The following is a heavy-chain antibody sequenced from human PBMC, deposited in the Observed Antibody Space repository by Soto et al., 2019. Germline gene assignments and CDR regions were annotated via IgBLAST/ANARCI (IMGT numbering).Heavy chain of an antibody. V-gene: IGHV1-69*12. Sequence: QVQLVQSGAEVKKPGSSVKVSCKASGGTFSSYAISWVRQAPGQGLEWMGGIIPIFGTANYAQKFQGRVTITADESTRTAYMELSSLRSEDTAVYYCARVIAADPPYYYGMDVWGQGTTVTVSS. J-gene: IGHJ6*02. CDR2: IIPIFGTA. D-gene: IGHD6-13*01. CDR3: ARVIAADPPYYYGMDV. CDR1: GGTFSSYA.